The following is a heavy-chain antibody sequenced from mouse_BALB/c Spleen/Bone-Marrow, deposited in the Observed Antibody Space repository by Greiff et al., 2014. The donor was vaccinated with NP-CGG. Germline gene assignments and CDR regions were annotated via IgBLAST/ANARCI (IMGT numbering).Heavy chain of an antibody. J-gene: IGHJ4*01. Sequence: VQLKQSGTVLARPGASVKMSCKASGYTFTSYWMHWVKQRPGQGLEWIGAIYPGNSDTSYNQKFKGKAKLTAVTSTSTAYMELNSLTNEDSAVYYCTRYPYYYGSRNYYAMDYWGQGTSVTVSS. CDR1: GYTFTSYW. CDR2: IYPGNSDT. V-gene: IGHV1-5*01. D-gene: IGHD1-1*01. CDR3: TRYPYYYGSRNYYAMDY.